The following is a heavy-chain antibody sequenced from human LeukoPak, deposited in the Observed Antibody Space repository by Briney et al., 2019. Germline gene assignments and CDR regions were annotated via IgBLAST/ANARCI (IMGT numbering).Heavy chain of an antibody. CDR2: TSYDGSNK. Sequence: PGGSLRLSWAASGXPFNTYVLHWVRQAPGKGLEWVALTSYDGSNKFYADSVRGRFTISRDNSKNTLFLQMNSLRAEDTAVYYCAKGQLVDYGMDVWGQGTTVTVSS. D-gene: IGHD6-6*01. V-gene: IGHV3-30*18. CDR3: AKGQLVDYGMDV. J-gene: IGHJ6*02. CDR1: GXPFNTYV.